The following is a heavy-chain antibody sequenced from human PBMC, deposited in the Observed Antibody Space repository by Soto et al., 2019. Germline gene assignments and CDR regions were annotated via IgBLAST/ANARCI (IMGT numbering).Heavy chain of an antibody. CDR3: ARGHCSSTSCYLQLGYYYYGMDV. Sequence: GASVKVSCKASGYTFTSYAMHWVRQAPGQRLEWMGWINAGNGNTKYSQKFQGRVTITRDTSASTAYTELSSLRSEDTAVYYCARGHCSSTSCYLQLGYYYYGMDVWGQGTTVTVSS. V-gene: IGHV1-3*01. J-gene: IGHJ6*02. D-gene: IGHD2-2*01. CDR1: GYTFTSYA. CDR2: INAGNGNT.